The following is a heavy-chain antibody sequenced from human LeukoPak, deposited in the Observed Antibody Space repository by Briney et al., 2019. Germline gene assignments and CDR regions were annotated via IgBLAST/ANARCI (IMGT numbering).Heavy chain of an antibody. J-gene: IGHJ5*02. CDR1: GYTFTGYY. CDR2: INPNSGGT. V-gene: IGHV1-2*06. D-gene: IGHD3-10*01. Sequence: ASVKVSCKASGYTFTGYYMHWVRQAPGHGLEWMGRINPNSGGTNYAQKFQGRVTMTRDTSISTAYMELSRLRSDDTAVYYCARDPTMVRGVIITYWFDPWGQGTLVTVSS. CDR3: ARDPTMVRGVIITYWFDP.